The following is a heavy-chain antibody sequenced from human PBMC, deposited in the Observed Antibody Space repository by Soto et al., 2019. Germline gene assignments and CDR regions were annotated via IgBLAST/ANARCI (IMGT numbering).Heavy chain of an antibody. CDR1: GGSVSSGSYY. D-gene: IGHD6-19*01. CDR2: IYYSGST. CDR3: ARDSSGYSSGWIDY. J-gene: IGHJ4*02. Sequence: SETLSLTCTVSGGSVSSGSYYWSWIRQPPGKGLEWIGYIYYSGSTNYNPSLKSRVTISVDTSKNQFSLKLSSVTAADTAVYYCARDSSGYSSGWIDYWGQGTLVTVSS. V-gene: IGHV4-61*01.